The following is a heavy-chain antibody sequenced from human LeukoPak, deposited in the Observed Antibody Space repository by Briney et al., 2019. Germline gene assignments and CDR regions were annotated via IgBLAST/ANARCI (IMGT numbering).Heavy chain of an antibody. J-gene: IGHJ4*02. CDR2: INSDGSST. V-gene: IGHV3-74*01. D-gene: IGHD1-7*01. CDR1: GFTFSSYW. CDR3: RLTGTTGQYGFDY. Sequence: PGGSLRLSCAASGFTFSSYWMHWVRQAPGKGLVWVSRINSDGSSTSYADSVKGRFTISRDNAKNTLYLQMNGLRAEDTAVYYCRLTGTTGQYGFDYWGQGTLVAVSS.